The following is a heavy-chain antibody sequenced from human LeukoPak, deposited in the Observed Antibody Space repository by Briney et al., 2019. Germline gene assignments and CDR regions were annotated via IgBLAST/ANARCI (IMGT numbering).Heavy chain of an antibody. CDR1: GDSVASNTAA. CDR3: AREVVAVAVFDT. CDR2: TYYRSKLYN. Sequence: QTLSLTWAIAGDSVASNTAAWDWIRQSPSRGLDWLGRTYYRSKLYNDYAVAVKSRITINRDTSKNQCGVQVNTLTPDDTARYNCAREVVAVAVFDTSGPGKLVTVSS. D-gene: IGHD6-19*01. V-gene: IGHV6-1*01. J-gene: IGHJ4*02.